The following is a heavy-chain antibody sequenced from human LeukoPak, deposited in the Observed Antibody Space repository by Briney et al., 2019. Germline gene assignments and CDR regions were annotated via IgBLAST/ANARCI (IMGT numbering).Heavy chain of an antibody. D-gene: IGHD2-15*01. CDR3: ARNLGRDVAATLSY. V-gene: IGHV1-18*01. J-gene: IGHJ4*02. CDR1: GYTFTSFG. CDR2: ISTYNGDT. Sequence: ASVKVSCKASGYTFTSFGICWVRQAPGQGLEWMGWISTYNGDTNYAQKFQGRVTMTTDTSTSTAYMELRSLRSDDTAVYYCARNLGRDVAATLSYWGQGTLVTVSS.